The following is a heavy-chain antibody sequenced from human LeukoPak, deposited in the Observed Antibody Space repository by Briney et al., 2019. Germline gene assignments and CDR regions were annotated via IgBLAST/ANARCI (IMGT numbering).Heavy chain of an antibody. J-gene: IGHJ4*02. CDR2: IITYNGNT. Sequence: ASVKVSCKASGYTFTTYTISWVRQAPGQGLEWMGWIITYNGNTYYAQKFQGRVTMTTDTSTNTAYMELRSLRSDDTAVYYCARVTEHYDSSGYYWDYFDYWGQGTLVTVSS. V-gene: IGHV1-18*01. D-gene: IGHD3-22*01. CDR3: ARVTEHYDSSGYYWDYFDY. CDR1: GYTFTTYT.